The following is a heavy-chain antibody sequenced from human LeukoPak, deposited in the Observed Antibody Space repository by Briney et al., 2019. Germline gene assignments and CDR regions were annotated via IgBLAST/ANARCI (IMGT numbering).Heavy chain of an antibody. J-gene: IGHJ3*02. CDR3: ARHFTYYYDSSGYPRDAFDI. D-gene: IGHD3-22*01. CDR2: MYYSGST. Sequence: KPSETLSLTCTVSGGSISGYYWSWIRQSPGKGLVRIGYMYYSGSTNYNPSLKSRVTMSVDMSKNQFSLKLSSVTAADTALYYCARHFTYYYDSSGYPRDAFDIWGQGILVTVSS. CDR1: GGSISGYY. V-gene: IGHV4-59*08.